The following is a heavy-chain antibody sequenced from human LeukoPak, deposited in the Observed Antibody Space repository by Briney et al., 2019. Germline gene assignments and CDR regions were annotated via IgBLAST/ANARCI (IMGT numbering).Heavy chain of an antibody. V-gene: IGHV6-1*01. D-gene: IGHD6-13*01. J-gene: IGHJ4*02. CDR2: TYYRSKWYN. Sequence: SQTLSLTCAISGDGVSSNSATWTWIRQSPSRGLEWLGRTYYRSKWYNDYAVSVKGRITINPDTSKNQFSLQLNSVTPEDTAVYYCARGSSSSSWYFDYWSQGTLVTVSS. CDR1: GDGVSSNSAT. CDR3: ARGSSSSSWYFDY.